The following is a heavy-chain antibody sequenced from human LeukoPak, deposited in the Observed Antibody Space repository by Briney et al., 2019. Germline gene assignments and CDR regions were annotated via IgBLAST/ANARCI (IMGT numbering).Heavy chain of an antibody. V-gene: IGHV3-48*03. Sequence: PGGSLRLSCAASGFTFSSYEMNWLRQAPEKGLEWVSYVSSSGSTIYYADSVKGRFTISRDNAKNSLYLQMNSLRAEDTAVYYCARGRITMIVVAPPGPFDIWGQGTMVTVSS. CDR1: GFTFSSYE. D-gene: IGHD3-22*01. CDR3: ARGRITMIVVAPPGPFDI. J-gene: IGHJ3*02. CDR2: VSSSGSTI.